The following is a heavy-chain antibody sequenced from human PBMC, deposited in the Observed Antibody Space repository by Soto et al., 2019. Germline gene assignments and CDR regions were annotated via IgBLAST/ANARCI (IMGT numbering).Heavy chain of an antibody. D-gene: IGHD4-17*01. J-gene: IGHJ4*02. CDR2: IKSKTDGGTT. V-gene: IGHV3-15*01. Sequence: EVQLVESGGGLVKPGGSLRLSCAASGFTFSNAWMSWVRQAPGKGLEWVGRIKSKTDGGTTDYAAPVKGRFTISRDXXXXXXXXXXXXXXXXXXXVXYXXXDXSSPHYGDSGGGQGTLVTVSS. CDR1: GFTFSNAW. CDR3: XXDXSSPHYGDSG.